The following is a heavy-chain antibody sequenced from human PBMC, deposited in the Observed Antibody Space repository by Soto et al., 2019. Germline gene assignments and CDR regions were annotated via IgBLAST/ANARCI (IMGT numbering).Heavy chain of an antibody. CDR1: GYTFTTFG. J-gene: IGHJ4*02. CDR2: LTAYDSKR. V-gene: IGHV1-18*01. CDR3: ARGLTYGDFDY. Sequence: QVQMVQSGVEVRKTGASVRVSCKTSGYTFTTFGIHWVRQAPGQGLEWMGCLTAYDSKRNFAQKFQDRLTMTMDITTSTGYMELSGLRSDDTAVHFCARGLTYGDFDYWGRGTQVAVSS. D-gene: IGHD4-17*01.